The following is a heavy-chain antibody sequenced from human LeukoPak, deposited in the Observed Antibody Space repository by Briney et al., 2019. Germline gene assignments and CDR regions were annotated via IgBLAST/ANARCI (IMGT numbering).Heavy chain of an antibody. J-gene: IGHJ4*02. V-gene: IGHV1-8*02. D-gene: IGHD6-13*01. CDR2: INPKSGRT. Sequence: SVTVSYNVSVHLLPLLYLQGVRQATGQGLEWMGWINPKSGRTGYAKKFQARVSMTMNTTISTAYMEVSRMRFENAAVYYCARRRSGLAAAGYYDYWGQGTLITVSS. CDR1: VHLLPLL. CDR3: ARRRSGLAAAGYYDY.